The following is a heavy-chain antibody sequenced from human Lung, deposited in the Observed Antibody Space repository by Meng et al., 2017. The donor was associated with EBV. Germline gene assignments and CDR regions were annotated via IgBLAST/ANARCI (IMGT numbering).Heavy chain of an antibody. CDR2: IYYSGST. D-gene: IGHD2-15*01. CDR3: ASLVAATRWFDP. Sequence: VQLPESGPGLVKPSETLSLTCTVSGGSISSYYWSWIRQPPGKGLEWIGYIYYSGSTNYNPSLKSRVTISVDTSKNQFSLNLSSVTAADTAVYYCASLVAATRWFDPWGQGTLVTVSS. V-gene: IGHV4-59*01. J-gene: IGHJ5*02. CDR1: GGSISSYY.